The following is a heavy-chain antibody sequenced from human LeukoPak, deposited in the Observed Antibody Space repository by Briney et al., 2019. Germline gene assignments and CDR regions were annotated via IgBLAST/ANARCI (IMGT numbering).Heavy chain of an antibody. V-gene: IGHV3-30*04. CDR1: GFTFSSYA. Sequence: GGSLRLSCAASGFTFSSYAMHWVRQAPGKGLEWVAVISYDGSNKYYADSVKGRFTISRDNSKNTLYLQMNSLRAEDTAVYYCAREITGAGTVDYWGQGTLVTVSS. J-gene: IGHJ4*02. CDR2: ISYDGSNK. D-gene: IGHD6-19*01. CDR3: AREITGAGTVDY.